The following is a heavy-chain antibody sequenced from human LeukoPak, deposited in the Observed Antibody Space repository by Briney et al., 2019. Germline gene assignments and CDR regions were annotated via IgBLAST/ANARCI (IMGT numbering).Heavy chain of an antibody. CDR3: ARGIGGYDILTGSLCY. CDR1: GFTFSSYE. Sequence: GGSLRLSCAASGFTFSSYEMNWVRQAPGKGLEWVSYISSSGSTIYYADSVKGRFTISRDNAKNSLYLHMNSLRAEDTAVYYCARGIGGYDILTGSLCYWGQGTLVTVSS. CDR2: ISSSGSTI. J-gene: IGHJ4*02. D-gene: IGHD3-9*01. V-gene: IGHV3-48*03.